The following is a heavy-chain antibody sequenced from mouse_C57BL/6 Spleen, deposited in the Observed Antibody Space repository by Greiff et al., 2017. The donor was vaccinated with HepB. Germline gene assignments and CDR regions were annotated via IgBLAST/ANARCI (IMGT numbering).Heavy chain of an antibody. CDR3: ARKGNYYGSPAMDY. CDR2: IDPSDSYT. D-gene: IGHD1-1*01. J-gene: IGHJ4*01. CDR1: GYTFTSYW. Sequence: QVQLQQPGAELVRPGTSVKLSCKASGYTFTSYWMHWVKQRPGQGLEWIGVIDPSDSYTNYNQKFKGKATLTVDTSSSTAYMQPSSLTSEDSAVYYCARKGNYYGSPAMDYWGQGTSVTVSS. V-gene: IGHV1-59*01.